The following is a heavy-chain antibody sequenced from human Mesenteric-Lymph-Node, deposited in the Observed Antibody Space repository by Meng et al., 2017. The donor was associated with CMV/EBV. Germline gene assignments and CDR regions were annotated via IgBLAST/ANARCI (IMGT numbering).Heavy chain of an antibody. CDR3: ANPGEGHCTSTSCQDASDM. CDR1: GFSFRKYG. V-gene: IGHV3-30*02. J-gene: IGHJ3*02. Sequence: GESLKISCAASGFSFRKYGMHWVRQAPGKGPEWLAFIQQDGSNTYYADSVKGRFIISRDNSKSTVYLQMNSLGAEDTAVYYCANPGEGHCTSTSCQDASDMWGQGTMVTVSS. CDR2: IQQDGSNT. D-gene: IGHD2-2*01.